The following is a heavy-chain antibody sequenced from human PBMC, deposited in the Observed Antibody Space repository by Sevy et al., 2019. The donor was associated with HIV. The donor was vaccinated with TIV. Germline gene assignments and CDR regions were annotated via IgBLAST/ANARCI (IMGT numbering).Heavy chain of an antibody. V-gene: IGHV3-30*09. CDR3: ARVGVSYCTDDCYHRFDY. CDR1: GFTFSSYA. CDR2: ISYDGRNK. J-gene: IGHJ4*02. Sequence: GGSLRLSCSASGFTFSSYALLWFRQAPGKGLEGVSLISYDGRNKYYSDSVKGRFAISRDESKTTLFLQMESLRTEDTAIYYCARVGVSYCTDDCYHRFDYWGRGTLVTVSS. D-gene: IGHD2-21*02.